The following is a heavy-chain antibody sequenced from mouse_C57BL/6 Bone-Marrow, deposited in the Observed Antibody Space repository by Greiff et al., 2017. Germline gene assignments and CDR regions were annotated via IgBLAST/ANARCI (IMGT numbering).Heavy chain of an antibody. CDR3: ARGIYFDV. J-gene: IGHJ1*03. Sequence: QVQLQQSGPELVKPGASVKLSCKASGYTFTSYDINWVKQRPGQGLEWIGWIYPRDGSTTYNEKFKGKATLTVDTSSSTAYMELHSLTSEDSAVYFCARGIYFDVWGTGTMVTVSS. V-gene: IGHV1-85*01. CDR1: GYTFTSYD. CDR2: IYPRDGST.